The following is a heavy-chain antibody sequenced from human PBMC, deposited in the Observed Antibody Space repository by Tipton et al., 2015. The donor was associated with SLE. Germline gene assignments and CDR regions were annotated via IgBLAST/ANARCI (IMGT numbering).Heavy chain of an antibody. CDR1: GFTFSSYS. D-gene: IGHD6-19*01. CDR2: ISSGSSYI. CDR3: TKDYGSSSNWFYAFDI. Sequence: SLRLSCAASGFTFSSYSMNWVRQAPGKGLEWVSSISSGSSYIYYADSVKGRFTISRDNAKNSLYLQMNSLRAGDTALYYCTKDYGSSSNWFYAFDIWGQGTMVAVSS. V-gene: IGHV3-21*04. J-gene: IGHJ3*02.